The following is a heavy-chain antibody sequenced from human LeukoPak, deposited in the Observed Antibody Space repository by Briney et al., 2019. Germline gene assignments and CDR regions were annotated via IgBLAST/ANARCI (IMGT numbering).Heavy chain of an antibody. CDR1: GXSVSNNSSA. J-gene: IGHJ4*02. V-gene: IGHV6-1*01. CDR2: TYYRSKWYN. Sequence: SQTLSLTCAISGXSVSNNSSAWNWIRQSPARGLEWRGRTYYRSKWYNDYAVSVKSRITINPDTSKNQFSLQVNSVTPEDTAVYYCARAPTPIIAVAGSFDYWGQGTLVTVSS. CDR3: ARAPTPIIAVAGSFDY. D-gene: IGHD6-19*01.